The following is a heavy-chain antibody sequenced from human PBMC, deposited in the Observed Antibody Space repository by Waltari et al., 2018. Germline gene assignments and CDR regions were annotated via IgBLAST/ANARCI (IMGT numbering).Heavy chain of an antibody. J-gene: IGHJ4*02. CDR2: IYYSGST. Sequence: QLQLQESGPGLVKPSETLSLTCTVSGGSISSSSYYCGWIRKPPGKGLEWIGSIYYSGSTYYNPSLKSRVTISVDTSKNQFSLKLSSVTAADTAVYYCARDHPPRGYSYGPFDYWGQGTLVTVSS. D-gene: IGHD5-18*01. CDR3: ARDHPPRGYSYGPFDY. CDR1: GGSISSSSYY. V-gene: IGHV4-39*07.